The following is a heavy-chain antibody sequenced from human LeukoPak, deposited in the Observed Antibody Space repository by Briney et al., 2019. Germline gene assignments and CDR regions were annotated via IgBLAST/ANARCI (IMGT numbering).Heavy chain of an antibody. CDR3: ARARRQWLYFQH. D-gene: IGHD6-19*01. CDR2: IYYSGST. CDR1: GGSVSSGSYY. Sequence: SETLSLTCTVSGGSVSSGSYYWSWIRQPPGKGLEWIGYIYYSGSTTYNPSLKSRVTISVDTSKNQFSLKLSSVTAADTAVYYCARARRQWLYFQHWGQGTLVTVSS. J-gene: IGHJ1*01. V-gene: IGHV4-61*01.